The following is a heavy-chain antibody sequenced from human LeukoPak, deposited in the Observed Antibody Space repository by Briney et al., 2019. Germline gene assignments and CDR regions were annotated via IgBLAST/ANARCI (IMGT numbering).Heavy chain of an antibody. D-gene: IGHD5-18*01. J-gene: IGHJ4*02. Sequence: GGSLRLSCAASGFTFSSYGMHWVRQAPGKGLERVAFIRYDGSNKYYADSVKGRFTISRDNSKNTLYLQMNSLRAEGTAVYYCAKDVDTAMVTYYFDYWGQGTLVTVSS. CDR3: AKDVDTAMVTYYFDY. CDR2: IRYDGSNK. V-gene: IGHV3-30*02. CDR1: GFTFSSYG.